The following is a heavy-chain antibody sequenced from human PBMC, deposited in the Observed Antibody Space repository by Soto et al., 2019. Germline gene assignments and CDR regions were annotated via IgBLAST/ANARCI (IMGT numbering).Heavy chain of an antibody. CDR1: GFTFSNHW. CDR3: AGVPGISSGWYYFNY. V-gene: IGHV3-7*05. J-gene: IGHJ4*02. D-gene: IGHD6-19*01. Sequence: PGGSLRLSCAASGFTFSNHWMTWVRQAPGKGLEWVTSVKQDGSEIYYGDSVKGRFTISRDNAKNSLFLQLNSLRAEDTAMYYCAGVPGISSGWYYFNYWGQVTLVTVSS. CDR2: VKQDGSEI.